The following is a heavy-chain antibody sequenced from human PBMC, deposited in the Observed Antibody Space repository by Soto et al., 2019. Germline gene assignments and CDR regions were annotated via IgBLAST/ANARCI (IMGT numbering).Heavy chain of an antibody. CDR1: GGSISSGDYY. V-gene: IGHV4-30-4*01. CDR2: IYYSGST. Sequence: QVQLQESGPGLVKPSQTLSLTCTVSGGSISSGDYYWSWVRQPPGKGLEWIGYIYYSGSTYYNPSLKTRVTTSVDTSKNQFSLKLSSVTAADTAVYYCARANAAAGGYYFDYWGQGTLVTVSS. D-gene: IGHD6-13*01. J-gene: IGHJ4*02. CDR3: ARANAAAGGYYFDY.